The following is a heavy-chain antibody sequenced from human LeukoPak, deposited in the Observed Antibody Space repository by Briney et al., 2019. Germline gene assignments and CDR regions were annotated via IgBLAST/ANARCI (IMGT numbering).Heavy chain of an antibody. CDR2: ISYDGSNK. CDR3: ARGRSSTRGYFDY. CDR1: GFTFSSYA. V-gene: IGHV3-30*04. J-gene: IGHJ4*02. D-gene: IGHD2-2*01. Sequence: GGSLRLSCAASGFTFSSYAMHWVRQAPGKGLEWVAVISYDGSNKYYADSVKCRFTISRDNSKNTLYLQMNSLRAEDTAVYYCARGRSSTRGYFDYWGQGTLVTVSS.